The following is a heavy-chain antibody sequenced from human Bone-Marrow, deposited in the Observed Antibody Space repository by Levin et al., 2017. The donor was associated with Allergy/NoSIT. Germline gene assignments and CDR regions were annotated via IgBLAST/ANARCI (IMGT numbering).Heavy chain of an antibody. Sequence: GGSLRLSCAASGFTFSSYWMSWVRQAPGKGLEWVANIKQDGSEKYYVDSVKGRFTISRDNAKNSLYLQMNSLRAEDTAVYYCAREADSGSYANAFDSWGQGTMVTVSS. CDR3: AREADSGSYANAFDS. D-gene: IGHD1-26*01. CDR2: IKQDGSEK. CDR1: GFTFSSYW. J-gene: IGHJ3*02. V-gene: IGHV3-7*01.